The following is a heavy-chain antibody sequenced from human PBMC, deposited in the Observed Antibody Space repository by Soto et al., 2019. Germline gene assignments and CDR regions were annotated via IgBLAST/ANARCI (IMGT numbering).Heavy chain of an antibody. Sequence: PGGSLRLSCAASGFAFTNYGIHWVRQAPGKGLEWVAHISNDGSKKFYGDSVKGRFTISRDNSENTVYLQMTSLRPDDTAVFYCARSAGEYYGMDVWGQGTTVTVSS. CDR3: ARSAGEYYGMDV. J-gene: IGHJ6*02. V-gene: IGHV3-30*03. D-gene: IGHD3-10*01. CDR1: GFAFTNYG. CDR2: ISNDGSKK.